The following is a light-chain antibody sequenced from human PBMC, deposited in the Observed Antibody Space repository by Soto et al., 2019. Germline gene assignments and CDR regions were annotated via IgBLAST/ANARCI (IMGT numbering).Light chain of an antibody. V-gene: IGKV3-20*01. J-gene: IGKJ5*01. CDR2: GAS. Sequence: EIVLTQSPGTLSLSPGERATLSCRASQSVSSSYLAWYQQQPGQAPRLLIYGASSRATGIPDRFSGSGSGTAFTLTISRLEPEDFAVYYCQQYGISPITFGQGTRLEIK. CDR1: QSVSSSY. CDR3: QQYGISPIT.